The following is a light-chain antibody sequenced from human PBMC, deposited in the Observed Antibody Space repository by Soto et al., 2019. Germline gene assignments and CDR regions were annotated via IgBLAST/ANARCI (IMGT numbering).Light chain of an antibody. CDR3: SSYTTSHTSQIV. Sequence: QSALTQPASVSGSPGQAITISCTGTSSDVGGYTYVSWYQQHPGKAPKFIIYDVSNRPSGVSNRFSGSKSGNTASLTISGLQAEDEADYYCSSYTTSHTSQIVFGTGTKLTVL. CDR2: DVS. CDR1: SSDVGGYTY. V-gene: IGLV2-14*01. J-gene: IGLJ1*01.